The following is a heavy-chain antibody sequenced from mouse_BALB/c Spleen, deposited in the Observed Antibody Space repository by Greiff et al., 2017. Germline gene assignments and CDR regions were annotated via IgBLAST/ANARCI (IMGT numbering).Heavy chain of an antibody. CDR1: GYSITSDYA. J-gene: IGHJ4*01. CDR3: ARSYDYDGSYAMDY. V-gene: IGHV3-2*02. Sequence: EVKLQESGPGLVKPSQSLSLTCTVTGYSITSDYAWNWIRQFPGNKLEWMGYISYSGSTSYNPSLKSRISITRDTSKNQFFLQLNSVTTEDTATYYCARSYDYDGSYAMDYWGQGTSVTVSS. CDR2: ISYSGST. D-gene: IGHD2-4*01.